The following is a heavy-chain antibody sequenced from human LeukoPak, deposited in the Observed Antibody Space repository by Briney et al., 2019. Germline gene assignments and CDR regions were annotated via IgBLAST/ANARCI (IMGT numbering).Heavy chain of an antibody. CDR2: ISSSSSYI. CDR3: ARMSTMVRGMPREMDV. Sequence: GGSLRLSCAASGLTFSNYAMTWVRQAPGKGLEWVSSISSSSSYIYYADSVKGRFTISRDNAKNSLYLQMNSLRAEDTAVYYCARMSTMVRGMPREMDVWGQGTTVTVSS. J-gene: IGHJ6*02. V-gene: IGHV3-21*01. CDR1: GLTFSNYA. D-gene: IGHD3-10*01.